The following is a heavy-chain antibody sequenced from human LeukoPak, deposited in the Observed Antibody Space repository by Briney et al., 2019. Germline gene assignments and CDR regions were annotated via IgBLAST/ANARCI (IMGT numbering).Heavy chain of an antibody. V-gene: IGHV3-74*01. J-gene: IGHJ4*02. CDR1: GFTFSNYW. CDR2: IKSDGSST. Sequence: PGGSLRLSCAASGFTFSNYWMHWVRQAPGKGPVWVSRIKSDGSSTRFADSVQGRFTISRDNGKNTLYLQMNSLRAEDTAVYYCARANYGGNVYDYWGQGTLVTVSS. CDR3: ARANYGGNVYDY. D-gene: IGHD4-23*01.